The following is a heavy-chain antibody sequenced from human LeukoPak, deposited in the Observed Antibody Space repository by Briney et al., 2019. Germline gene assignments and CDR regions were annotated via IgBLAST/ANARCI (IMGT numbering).Heavy chain of an antibody. V-gene: IGHV4-39*01. Sequence: SETLSLTCAVSGGSVSSSNYYWGWIRPAQGKGLAWIGSMYYSGRTYYNPSLKSRVTMSVDTSKNQYSLKLSSVTAADTAVYYCARVGAANYYHYYYMDVWGKGTTVTVSS. CDR1: GGSVSSSNYY. D-gene: IGHD1-26*01. J-gene: IGHJ6*03. CDR2: MYYSGRT. CDR3: ARVGAANYYHYYYMDV.